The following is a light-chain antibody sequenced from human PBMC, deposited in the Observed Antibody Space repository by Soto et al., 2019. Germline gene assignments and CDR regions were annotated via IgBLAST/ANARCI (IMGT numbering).Light chain of an antibody. CDR3: ETWDSNTRV. CDR1: SGHSSYI. J-gene: IGLJ3*02. Sequence: QSVLTQSSSASACLGSSVKLTCTLSSGHSSYIIAWHQQQPGKAPRHLMKVEGSGSYNKGSGVPDRFSGSSSGADRYLTISNLQSEDEADYYCETWDSNTRVFGGGTKLTVL. V-gene: IGLV4-60*03. CDR2: VEGSGSY.